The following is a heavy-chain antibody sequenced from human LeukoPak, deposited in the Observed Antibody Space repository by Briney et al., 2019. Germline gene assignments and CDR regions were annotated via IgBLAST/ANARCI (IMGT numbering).Heavy chain of an antibody. D-gene: IGHD3-22*01. CDR2: ISYSGRT. CDR1: GGSTSSSSFY. J-gene: IGHJ3*02. Sequence: SETLSLTCTVSGGSTSSSSFYWGWIRQPPGKGLECIGRISYSGRTYYNPSLQSRVTISVDTSKNQFSLRLSSVTAADTAMYYCARHPPYYDDSSGYYSGNAFDIWGQGTMVTVSS. V-gene: IGHV4-39*01. CDR3: ARHPPYYDDSSGYYSGNAFDI.